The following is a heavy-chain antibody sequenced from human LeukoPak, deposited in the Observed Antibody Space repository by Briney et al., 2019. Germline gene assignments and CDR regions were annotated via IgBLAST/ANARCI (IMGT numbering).Heavy chain of an antibody. Sequence: GGSLRLSCAASGFTFSSYAMSWVRQAPGKGLEWVSVIYSGGSTYYADSVKGRFTISRDNSKNTLYLQMNSLRAEDTAVYYCAKLWFGDPDAFDIWGQGTMVTVSS. J-gene: IGHJ3*02. V-gene: IGHV3-23*03. CDR3: AKLWFGDPDAFDI. CDR2: IYSGGST. D-gene: IGHD3-10*01. CDR1: GFTFSSYA.